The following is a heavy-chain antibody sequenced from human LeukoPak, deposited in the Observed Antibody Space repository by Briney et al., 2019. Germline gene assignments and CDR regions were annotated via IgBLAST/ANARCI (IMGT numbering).Heavy chain of an antibody. CDR2: IIPIFGTA. V-gene: IGHV1-69*13. Sequence: GASVKVSCKASGGTFSSYAISWVRQAPGQGLEWMGGIIPIFGTANYAQKFQGRVTITADESTSTAYMELSSLRSEDTAVYYCARGKAPLYSSSFRLGYYYYYMDVWGKGTTVTISS. J-gene: IGHJ6*03. CDR3: ARGKAPLYSSSFRLGYYYYYMDV. CDR1: GGTFSSYA. D-gene: IGHD6-13*01.